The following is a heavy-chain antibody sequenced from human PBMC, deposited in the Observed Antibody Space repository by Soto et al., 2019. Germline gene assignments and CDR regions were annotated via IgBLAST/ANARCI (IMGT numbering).Heavy chain of an antibody. Sequence: ASVKVSCKASGYTFFTYDISWVRQAPGQGLELMGWISTYSGDTKYAQKFQGRVTMTTDTSTTTAYLELRSLRSDDTAVYYCARHHGPTTSENWFDPWGQGTLVTVSS. CDR3: ARHHGPTTSENWFDP. V-gene: IGHV1-18*01. D-gene: IGHD5-12*01. CDR2: ISTYSGDT. J-gene: IGHJ5*02. CDR1: GYTFFTYD.